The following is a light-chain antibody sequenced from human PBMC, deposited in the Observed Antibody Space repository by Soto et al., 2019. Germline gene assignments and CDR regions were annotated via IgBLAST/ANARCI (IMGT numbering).Light chain of an antibody. V-gene: IGKV3-15*01. Sequence: EVEVTQSPATVSVSQXERVTLSCRASQSVSSHVAWYQQKPGQAPRLLIYGASTRATGMPAKLSGSGFGTEFTLTISSLQSEEIAVDFCEQYSNWPLVTFGQGTKV. CDR3: EQYSNWPLVT. CDR1: QSVSSH. J-gene: IGKJ1*01. CDR2: GAS.